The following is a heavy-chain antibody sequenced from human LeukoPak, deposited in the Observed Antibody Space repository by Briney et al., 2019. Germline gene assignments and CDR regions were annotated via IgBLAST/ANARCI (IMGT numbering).Heavy chain of an antibody. CDR2: IKQDGSEK. CDR1: GFTFSSYW. Sequence: GGSLRLSCAASGFTFSSYWMSWVRQAPGKGLEWVANIKQDGSEKYYVDSVKGRFTISRDNAKNSLYLQMNSLRAEDTAVYYCARDRVYYYILTGMDYMDVWGKGTTVTISS. J-gene: IGHJ6*03. CDR3: ARDRVYYYILTGMDYMDV. D-gene: IGHD3-9*01. V-gene: IGHV3-7*01.